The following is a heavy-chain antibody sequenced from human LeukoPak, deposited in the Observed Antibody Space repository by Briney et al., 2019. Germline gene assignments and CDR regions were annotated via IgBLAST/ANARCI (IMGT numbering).Heavy chain of an antibody. Sequence: SETLSLTCTVSGGSISSGGYYWSWIRQHPGKGLEWIGYIYYSGSTYYNPSLKSRVTISVDTSKNQFSLKLSSVTAADTAVYYCARGAYCGGDCLGAGGSSYTYWGQGTLVTVSS. CDR3: ARGAYCGGDCLGAGGSSYTY. D-gene: IGHD2-21*02. CDR2: IYYSGST. V-gene: IGHV4-31*03. J-gene: IGHJ4*02. CDR1: GGSISSGGYY.